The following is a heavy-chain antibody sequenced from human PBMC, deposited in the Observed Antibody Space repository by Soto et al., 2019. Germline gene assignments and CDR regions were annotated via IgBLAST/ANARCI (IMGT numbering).Heavy chain of an antibody. CDR1: GFTFSSYS. CDR2: ISSSSSYI. D-gene: IGHD2-2*01. CDR3: ARDAGYCSSTSCYLEWGAFDI. J-gene: IGHJ3*02. Sequence: GGSLRLSCAASGFTFSSYSMNWVRQAPGKGLEWVSSISSSSSYIYYADSVKGRFTISRDNAKNSLYLQMNSLRAEDAAVYYYARDAGYCSSTSCYLEWGAFDIWGQGTMVTVSS. V-gene: IGHV3-21*01.